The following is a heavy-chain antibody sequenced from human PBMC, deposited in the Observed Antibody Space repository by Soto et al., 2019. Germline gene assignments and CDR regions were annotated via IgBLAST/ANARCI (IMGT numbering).Heavy chain of an antibody. CDR2: IFFSGST. J-gene: IGHJ6*02. Sequence: SETLSLTCAVYGESFSGFYWTWIRQPPGKGLEWIGYIFFSGSTDYNPSLKSRVTISLDTSKNQFSLKLSSVTAADTAVYYCARVAGYYYYYGMDVWGQGTTVTVSS. V-gene: IGHV4-34*12. CDR3: ARVAGYYYYYGMDV. D-gene: IGHD6-19*01. CDR1: GESFSGFY.